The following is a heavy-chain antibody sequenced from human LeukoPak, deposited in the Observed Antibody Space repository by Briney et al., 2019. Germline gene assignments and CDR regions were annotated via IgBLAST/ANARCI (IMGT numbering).Heavy chain of an antibody. Sequence: GGSLRLSCAASGFTVSSNYMSWVRQAPGKGLEWVPVIYSGGSTHYADSVKGRFTISRDNSKNTLYLQMNSLRAEDTAVYYCARGHNFGRLHPFDYWGQGTLVTVSS. CDR1: GFTVSSNY. V-gene: IGHV3-66*01. J-gene: IGHJ4*02. CDR2: IYSGGST. D-gene: IGHD3-9*01. CDR3: ARGHNFGRLHPFDY.